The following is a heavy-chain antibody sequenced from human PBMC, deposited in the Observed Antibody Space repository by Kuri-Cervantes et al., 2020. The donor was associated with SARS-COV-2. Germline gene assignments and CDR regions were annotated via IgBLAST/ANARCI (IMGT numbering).Heavy chain of an antibody. D-gene: IGHD6-19*01. CDR2: INPNSGGT. CDR3: VRDFGGPGYLPAVGFDY. Sequence: ASVKVSCKASGYTFTGYYMHWVRQAPGQGLEWMGWINPNSGGTNYAQKFQGRVTMTRDTSISTAYMELSRLRSDDTAVYYCVRDFGGPGYLPAVGFDYWGQGTLVTVSS. V-gene: IGHV1-2*02. J-gene: IGHJ4*02. CDR1: GYTFTGYY.